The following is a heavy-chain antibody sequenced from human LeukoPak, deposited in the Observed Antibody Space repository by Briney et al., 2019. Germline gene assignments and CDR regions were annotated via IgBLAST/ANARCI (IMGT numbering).Heavy chain of an antibody. Sequence: PGGSLRLSCAASGFTFSGYGMHWVRQAPGKGLEWVAFIRYDGSNKYYADSVKGRLTISRDNSKNTLYLQMNSLRAEDTALYYCARPPNIAAAGQDWGQGTLVTVSS. J-gene: IGHJ4*02. V-gene: IGHV3-30*02. D-gene: IGHD6-13*01. CDR2: IRYDGSNK. CDR3: ARPPNIAAAGQD. CDR1: GFTFSGYG.